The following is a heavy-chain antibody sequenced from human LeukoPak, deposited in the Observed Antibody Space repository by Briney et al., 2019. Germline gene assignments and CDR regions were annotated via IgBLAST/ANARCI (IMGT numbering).Heavy chain of an antibody. CDR3: ARVPGIYDYVWGSYRRRAFDI. Sequence: SETLSLTCAVYGGFFSVYYWSWIRQPPGKGLGWIGEMNHSGSTNYNPSLKSRVTISVDSSKNQFSLKLSSVTAADTAVYYCARVPGIYDYVWGSYRRRAFDIWGQGTMVTVSS. V-gene: IGHV4-34*01. J-gene: IGHJ3*02. D-gene: IGHD3-16*02. CDR2: MNHSGST. CDR1: GGFFSVYY.